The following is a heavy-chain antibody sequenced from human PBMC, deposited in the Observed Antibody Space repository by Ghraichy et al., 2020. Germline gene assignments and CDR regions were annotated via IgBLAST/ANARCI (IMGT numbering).Heavy chain of an antibody. Sequence: SVKVSCKASGGTFSSYAISWVRQAPGQGLEWMGGIIPILGIANYAQKFQGRVTITADKSTSTAYMELSSLRSEDTAVYYCARGPELLWFGELSPGGTLYWYFDLWGRGTLVTVSS. CDR1: GGTFSSYA. CDR2: IIPILGIA. D-gene: IGHD3-10*01. V-gene: IGHV1-69*10. J-gene: IGHJ2*01. CDR3: ARGPELLWFGELSPGGTLYWYFDL.